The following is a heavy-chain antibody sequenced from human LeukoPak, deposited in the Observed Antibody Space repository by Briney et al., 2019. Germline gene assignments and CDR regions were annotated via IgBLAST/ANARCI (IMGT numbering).Heavy chain of an antibody. CDR1: GFTFSNYA. D-gene: IGHD6-19*01. Sequence: GGSLRLSCAASGFTFSNYAMSWVRQAPGKGLEWVSSITATGYNTYHAASVKGRFTISRDNSKNTADLQMNSLRAEDTAVYYCAKVSWLGTLPSYHFDSWGQGTQVTVSS. J-gene: IGHJ4*02. CDR2: ITATGYNT. CDR3: AKVSWLGTLPSYHFDS. V-gene: IGHV3-23*01.